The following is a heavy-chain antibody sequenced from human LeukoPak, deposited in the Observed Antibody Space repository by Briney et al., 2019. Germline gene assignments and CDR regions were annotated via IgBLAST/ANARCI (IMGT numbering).Heavy chain of an antibody. D-gene: IGHD7-27*01. CDR2: IYSGGST. CDR3: ARGLTGEGYFDY. CDR1: GFTVSSNY. V-gene: IGHV3-66*01. J-gene: IGHJ4*02. Sequence: GGSLRLSCAASGFTVSSNYMSWVRQAPGKGLEWVSVIYSGGSTYYADSVKGRFSISRDNSKNTLYLQMNSLRAEDTAVYYCARGLTGEGYFDYRGQGTLVTVSS.